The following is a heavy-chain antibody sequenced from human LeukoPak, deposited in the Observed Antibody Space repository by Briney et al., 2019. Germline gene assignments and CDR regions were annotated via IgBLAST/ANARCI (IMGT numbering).Heavy chain of an antibody. Sequence: GASVKVSCKASGYTFTGYYMHWVRQAPGQGLEWMGWINPNSGGTNYAQKFQGRVTMTRDTSISTAYMELSRLRSDDTAVYYCASAYYGSGYRYYYYYYMDVWGKGTTVTISS. CDR1: GYTFTGYY. CDR3: ASAYYGSGYRYYYYYYMDV. D-gene: IGHD3-10*01. J-gene: IGHJ6*03. V-gene: IGHV1-2*02. CDR2: INPNSGGT.